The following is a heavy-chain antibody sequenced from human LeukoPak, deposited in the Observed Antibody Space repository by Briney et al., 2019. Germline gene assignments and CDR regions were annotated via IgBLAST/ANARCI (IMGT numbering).Heavy chain of an antibody. CDR2: INPNSGGT. CDR1: GYTFTGYY. J-gene: IGHJ4*02. D-gene: IGHD5-12*01. V-gene: IGHV1-2*02. Sequence: EASVKVSCKASGYTFTGYYMHWVRQAPGQGLEWMGWINPNSGGTNYAQKFQGRVTMTRDTSISTTYMELSGLRSDDTAVYYCARRGALSGYVDYWGQGTLVTVSS. CDR3: ARRGALSGYVDY.